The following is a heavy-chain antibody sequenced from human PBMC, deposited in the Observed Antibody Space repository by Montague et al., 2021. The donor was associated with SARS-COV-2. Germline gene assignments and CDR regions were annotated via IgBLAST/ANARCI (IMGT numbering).Heavy chain of an antibody. J-gene: IGHJ2*01. D-gene: IGHD2-8*01. Sequence: SETLSLTCTVSGGSISSHYWTWIRQPPGKGLEWIGYIYYTGSTNYNPSLKSRVAISVDTYKNQFSLSLRSVTAADTALYYCARLPPNGSWYLDLWGRGTLVTVSS. CDR3: ARLPPNGSWYLDL. V-gene: IGHV4-59*11. CDR1: GGSISSHY. CDR2: IYYTGST.